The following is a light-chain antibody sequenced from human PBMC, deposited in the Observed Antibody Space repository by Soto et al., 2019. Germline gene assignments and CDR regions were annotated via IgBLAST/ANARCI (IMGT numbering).Light chain of an antibody. CDR2: DAS. CDR1: QSISSW. J-gene: IGKJ1*01. CDR3: KQYNSYSGT. V-gene: IGKV1-5*01. Sequence: QTTQTTSALSASVGDRVTITCRASQSISSWLAWYQQKPGKAPKLLIYDASSLDNGVPSRFSGSGSGTEFTLTINSLQPDDFATYYCKQYNSYSGTFGQGTKVYIK.